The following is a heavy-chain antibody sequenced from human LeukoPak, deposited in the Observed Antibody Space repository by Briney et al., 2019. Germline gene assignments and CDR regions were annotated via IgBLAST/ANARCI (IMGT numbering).Heavy chain of an antibody. Sequence: PSETLSLTCAVSGYFIGSGQYWGWVRQPPGKGLEWIGNIYHSGTSYYNPSLKSRMHLSIDTSKDQFSLTLTSVTAPDTAVYYCVGAHGSGIIRDYWGQGLLVTVSS. J-gene: IGHJ4*02. D-gene: IGHD3-10*01. CDR3: VGAHGSGIIRDY. CDR2: IYHSGTS. CDR1: GYFIGSGQY. V-gene: IGHV4-38-2*01.